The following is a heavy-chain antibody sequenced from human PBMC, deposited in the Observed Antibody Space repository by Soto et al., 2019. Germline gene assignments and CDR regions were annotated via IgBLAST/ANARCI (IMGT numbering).Heavy chain of an antibody. CDR1: GYTFTSYY. V-gene: IGHV1-46*03. J-gene: IGHJ4*02. D-gene: IGHD6-19*01. CDR2: INPSGGST. CDR3: AGARTAVAGTFVY. Sequence: ASVKVSCKASGYTFTSYYMHWVRQAPGQGLEWMGIINPSGGSTSYAQKFQGRVTMTRDTSTSTVYMELSSLRSEDTAVYYCAGARTAVAGTFVYWGQGTLVTVS.